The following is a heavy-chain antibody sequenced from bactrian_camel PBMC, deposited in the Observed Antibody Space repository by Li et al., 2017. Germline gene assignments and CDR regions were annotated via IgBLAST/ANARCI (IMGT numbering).Heavy chain of an antibody. CDR3: AKSRPSVLYDWDY. J-gene: IGHJ4*01. Sequence: VQLVESGGGSVQAGGSLTLACAPSQFRAIGKCMGWFRQAPGKGLEWVATISVSSTTYADSVKRRFTISRDNAKNTVYLQLTGLKTEDMAMYFCAKSRPSVLYDWDYWGQGTQVTVS. CDR2: ISVSST. V-gene: IGHV3S40*01. D-gene: IGHD3*01. CDR1: QFRAIGKC.